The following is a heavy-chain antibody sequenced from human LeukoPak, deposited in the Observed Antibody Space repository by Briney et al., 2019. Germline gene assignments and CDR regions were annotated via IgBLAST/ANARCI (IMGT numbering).Heavy chain of an antibody. J-gene: IGHJ4*02. CDR3: ANLYCSSTTCSHYFDY. CDR1: GFTFRNWG. V-gene: IGHV3-30*02. D-gene: IGHD2-2*01. Sequence: GGSLRLSCAASGFTFRNWGMHWVRQVPGKGLEWVAFIRSDGTNKYYGDSVKGRFTISRDNSENTLYLQMNSLRPEDTAVYYCANLYCSSTTCSHYFDYWGQGTLVTVSS. CDR2: IRSDGTNK.